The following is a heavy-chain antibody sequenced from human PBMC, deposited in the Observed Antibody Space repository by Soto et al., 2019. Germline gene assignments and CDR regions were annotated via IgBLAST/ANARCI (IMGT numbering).Heavy chain of an antibody. J-gene: IGHJ4*02. CDR2: ISGSGGST. CDR3: AKGSSLLWFGELSGFDY. CDR1: GFTFSSYA. Sequence: PGGSLRLSCAASGFTFSSYAMSWVRQAPGKGLEWVSAISGSGGSTYYADSVKGRFTISRDNSKNTLYLQMNSLRAEDTAAYYCAKGSSLLWFGELSGFDYWGQRTLVTVSS. D-gene: IGHD3-10*01. V-gene: IGHV3-23*01.